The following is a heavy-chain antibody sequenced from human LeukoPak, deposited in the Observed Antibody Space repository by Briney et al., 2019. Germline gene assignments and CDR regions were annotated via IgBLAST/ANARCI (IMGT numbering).Heavy chain of an antibody. CDR3: ARDAYCSRGSCYNDY. Sequence: EASVKVSCKASGGTFSSYTISWVRQAPGQGLEWMGRIIPILGIANYAQKFQGRVRITADKSTSTAYMELSSLRSEDTAVYYCARDAYCSRGSCYNDYWGQGTLVTVSS. V-gene: IGHV1-69*04. CDR1: GGTFSSYT. CDR2: IIPILGIA. J-gene: IGHJ4*02. D-gene: IGHD2-15*01.